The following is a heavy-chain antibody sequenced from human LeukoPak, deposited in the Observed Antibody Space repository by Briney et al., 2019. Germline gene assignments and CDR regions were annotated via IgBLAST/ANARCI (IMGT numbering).Heavy chain of an antibody. D-gene: IGHD1-1*01. CDR2: LYNSGTT. Sequence: SETLSLTCTVSGGSINTYYWSWIRQPPGKGLEWIGYLYNSGTTNYNPSLKSRVSISGDTSKNRFSLKLISVTAADTAVYYCARRGVKTTRFDYWGQGILVTVSS. V-gene: IGHV4-59*01. J-gene: IGHJ4*02. CDR3: ARRGVKTTRFDY. CDR1: GGSINTYY.